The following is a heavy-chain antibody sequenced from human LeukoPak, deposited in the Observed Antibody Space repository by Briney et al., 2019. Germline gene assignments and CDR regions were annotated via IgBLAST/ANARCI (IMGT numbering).Heavy chain of an antibody. J-gene: IGHJ3*02. D-gene: IGHD3-22*01. CDR3: AIYDSSGYYSSGAFDI. Sequence: ASVKVSCKASGYTFTGYYMHWVRQASGQGLEWMGWINPNSGGTNYAQKFQGRVTMTRDTSISTAYMELSRLRSDDTAVYYCAIYDSSGYYSSGAFDIWGQGTMVTVSS. CDR2: INPNSGGT. CDR1: GYTFTGYY. V-gene: IGHV1-2*02.